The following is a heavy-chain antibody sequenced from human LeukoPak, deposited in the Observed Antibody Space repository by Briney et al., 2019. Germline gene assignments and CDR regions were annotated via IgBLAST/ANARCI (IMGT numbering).Heavy chain of an antibody. CDR2: IKSKTDGGTT. CDR1: AFTISNAW. J-gene: IGHJ3*02. V-gene: IGHV3-15*01. CDR3: TTVGVGSTLHAFDI. Sequence: GGSLRLSCAASAFTISNAWMSWVRQAPGKGLEWVGRIKSKTDGGTTDYAAPVKGRFTISRDDSKNTLYLQMNSLKTEDTAVYYCTTVGVGSTLHAFDIWGQGTMVTVSS. D-gene: IGHD1-26*01.